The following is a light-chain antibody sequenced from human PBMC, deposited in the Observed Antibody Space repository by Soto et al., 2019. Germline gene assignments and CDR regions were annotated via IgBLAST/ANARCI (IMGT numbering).Light chain of an antibody. CDR3: SSYTSSSTGV. Sequence: QSVLTQPASVSGSPGQSITISCTGTSSDVGGYNFVSWYQQHPGKAPKLMIYDVSNRPSGVSNRFSGSKSGNTASLTISGLQAEDEADYSCSSYTSSSTGVFGTGTKVT. CDR1: SSDVGGYNF. CDR2: DVS. V-gene: IGLV2-14*01. J-gene: IGLJ1*01.